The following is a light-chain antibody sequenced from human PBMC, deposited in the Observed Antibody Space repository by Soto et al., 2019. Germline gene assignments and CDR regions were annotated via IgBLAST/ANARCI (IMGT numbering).Light chain of an antibody. CDR3: QQYNNWPYT. CDR1: QSVSSN. Sequence: EILMTQSPSTLTVSPGARATLSCRASQSVSSNLAWYQQKPGKAPRLLIYGASTRATGIPARFSGSGSGTEVTLAISSLQSEDVEVYYCQQYNNWPYTFGQGTKVDIK. CDR2: GAS. V-gene: IGKV3-15*01. J-gene: IGKJ2*01.